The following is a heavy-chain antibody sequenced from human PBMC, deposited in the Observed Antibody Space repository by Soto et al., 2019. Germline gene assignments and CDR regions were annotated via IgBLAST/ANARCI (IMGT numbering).Heavy chain of an antibody. Sequence: GGSLRLSCAASGFTFSSYSMNWVRQAPGKGLEWVSSISSSSSYMYYADSVKGRFTVSRDNAKNSLYLQMNGLRAEDTAVYYCARDNEFCSGGGCYDAFEIWAQGTMVTVSS. D-gene: IGHD2-15*01. V-gene: IGHV3-21*01. J-gene: IGHJ3*02. CDR1: GFTFSSYS. CDR3: ARDNEFCSGGGCYDAFEI. CDR2: ISSSSSYM.